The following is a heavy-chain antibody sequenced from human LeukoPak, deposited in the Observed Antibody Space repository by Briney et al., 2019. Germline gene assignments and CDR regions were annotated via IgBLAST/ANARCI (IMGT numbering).Heavy chain of an antibody. V-gene: IGHV3-53*01. CDR1: GFTVISNY. J-gene: IGHJ4*02. D-gene: IGHD1-14*01. CDR3: ARTHPTGYFDY. CDR2: IHDGGIT. Sequence: PGKSLRLSCAASGFTVISNYMSWVRQAPGKGLECVSVIHDGGITYYADSVKGRFTISRDNSKNTVYLQMNSLRAGDTAVYYCARTHPTGYFDYWGQGTLVIVSS.